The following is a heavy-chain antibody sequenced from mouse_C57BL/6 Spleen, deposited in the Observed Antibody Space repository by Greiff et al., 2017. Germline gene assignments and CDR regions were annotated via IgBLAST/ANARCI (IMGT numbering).Heavy chain of an antibody. J-gene: IGHJ4*01. CDR1: GYTFTSYW. CDR2: IYPGSGST. V-gene: IGHV1-55*01. CDR3: ARGGIYYDYDDYAMDY. Sequence: VQLQQPGAELVKPGASVKMSCKASGYTFTSYWITWVKQRPGQGLEWIGDIYPGSGSTNYNEKFKSKATLTVDTSSSTAYMQLSSLTSEDSAVYYCARGGIYYDYDDYAMDYWGKGTSVTVSS. D-gene: IGHD2-4*01.